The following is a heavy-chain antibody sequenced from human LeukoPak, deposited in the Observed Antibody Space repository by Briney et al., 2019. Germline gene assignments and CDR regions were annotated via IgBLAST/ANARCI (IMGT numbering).Heavy chain of an antibody. D-gene: IGHD3-10*01. CDR1: GYTFTGYY. J-gene: IGHJ4*02. CDR3: ARDLGDLGGY. V-gene: IGHV1-2*02. CDR2: INPNSGGT. Sequence: ASVKVSCKASGYTFTGYYMNWVRQAPGHGLEWMGWINPNSGGTNYAQKFQGRVTMTRDTSISTAYMELSRLRSDDTAVYYCARDLGDLGGYWGQGTLVTVSS.